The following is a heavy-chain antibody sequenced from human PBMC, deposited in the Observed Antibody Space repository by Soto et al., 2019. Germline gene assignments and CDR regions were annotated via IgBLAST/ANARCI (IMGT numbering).Heavy chain of an antibody. V-gene: IGHV4-59*01. Sequence: SETLSLTCTVSGDSISNYYWSWIRQPPGKGLEWIGYIYFRGNTNYNPSLKSRVTISLNTSKNQFSLKLSSVAAADTAVYYCARVTYSGYEYVGPIDYWGLGTLVTVSS. CDR2: IYFRGNT. CDR3: ARVTYSGYEYVGPIDY. J-gene: IGHJ4*02. CDR1: GDSISNYY. D-gene: IGHD5-12*01.